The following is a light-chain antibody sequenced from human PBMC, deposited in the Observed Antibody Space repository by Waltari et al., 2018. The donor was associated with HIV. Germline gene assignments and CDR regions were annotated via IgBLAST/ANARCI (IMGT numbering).Light chain of an antibody. J-gene: IGLJ3*02. V-gene: IGLV2-11*01. CDR3: CSYAGTYTWV. Sequence: QSALNQPRSVSGSPGQSVTISCTGTRRAVGTYNYVSWYQHHPGKAPKLIIYDVSKRPSGVPDRFSGSKSGNTASLTISGLQAEDEADFYCCSYAGTYTWVFGGGTKLTVL. CDR1: RRAVGTYNY. CDR2: DVS.